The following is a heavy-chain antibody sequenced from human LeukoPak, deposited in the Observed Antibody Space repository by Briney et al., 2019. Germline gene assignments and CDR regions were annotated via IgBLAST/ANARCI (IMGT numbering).Heavy chain of an antibody. J-gene: IGHJ4*02. Sequence: PGGPLRLSCAASGFTFSSYAMHWVRQAPGKGLEWAAVISYDGSNKYYADSVKGRFTISRDNSKNTLYLQMNSLRAEDTAVYYCAKDYYDSSGEYYDYWGQGTLVTVSS. D-gene: IGHD3-22*01. CDR1: GFTFSSYA. CDR2: ISYDGSNK. CDR3: AKDYYDSSGEYYDY. V-gene: IGHV3-30-3*01.